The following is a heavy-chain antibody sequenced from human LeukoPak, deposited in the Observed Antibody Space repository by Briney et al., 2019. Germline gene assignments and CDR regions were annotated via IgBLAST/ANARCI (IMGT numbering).Heavy chain of an antibody. CDR1: GFTFGSYT. J-gene: IGHJ4*02. Sequence: PGGSLRLSCAASGFTFGSYTMSWVRQAPGKGLEWVSGITATGSRTYYADSVKGRFTISRDSSKNTLYLQLNSLRAEDTAVYYCAREGGSSSCEDYWGQGTLVTVSS. CDR3: AREGGSSSCEDY. D-gene: IGHD6-13*01. V-gene: IGHV3-23*01. CDR2: ITATGSRT.